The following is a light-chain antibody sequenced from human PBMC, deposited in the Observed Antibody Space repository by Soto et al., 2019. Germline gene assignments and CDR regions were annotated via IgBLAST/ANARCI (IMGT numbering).Light chain of an antibody. CDR1: SSDVGAYIY. J-gene: IGLJ1*01. Sequence: SALTQPASVSGSPGQSITISCTGTSSDVGAYIYVSWYQHHPGKAPKVMIYEVTNRPSGVSDRFSGAKSGNTASLTISVLQAEDEADYYCCSYTSSRTYVFGTGTKVTVL. V-gene: IGLV2-14*01. CDR3: CSYTSSRTYV. CDR2: EVT.